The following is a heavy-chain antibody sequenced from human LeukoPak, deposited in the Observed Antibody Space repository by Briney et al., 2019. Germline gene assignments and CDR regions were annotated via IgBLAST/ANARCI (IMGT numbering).Heavy chain of an antibody. J-gene: IGHJ6*02. CDR2: IYYSGNT. D-gene: IGHD1-26*01. V-gene: IGHV4-59*01. CDR3: ARDRSGSHRPYYYGLDV. CDR1: GGSISSYY. Sequence: SETLSLTCTVSGGSISSYYWSWIRQPPGKELEWIGYIYYSGNTNYNPSLKSRVTISLDTSKNQFSLKLSSVTAADTAVYYCARDRSGSHRPYYYGLDVWGQGTTVTISS.